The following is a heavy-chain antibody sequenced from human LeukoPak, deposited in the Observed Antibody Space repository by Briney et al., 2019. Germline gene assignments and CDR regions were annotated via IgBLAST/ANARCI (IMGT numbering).Heavy chain of an antibody. CDR2: IIPILGIA. V-gene: IGHV1-69*02. CDR1: GGTFSSYT. J-gene: IGHJ1*01. CDR3: ARGFKGSSSESFQH. D-gene: IGHD6-6*01. Sequence: ASVKVSCKASGGTFSSYTISWVRQAPGQGLEWMGRIIPILGIANYAQKFQGRVTITADKSTSTAYMELSSLRSEDTAVSYCARGFKGSSSESFQHWGQGTRSPSPQ.